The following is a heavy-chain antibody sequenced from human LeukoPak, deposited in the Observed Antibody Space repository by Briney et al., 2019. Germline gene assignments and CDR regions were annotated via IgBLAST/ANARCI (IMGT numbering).Heavy chain of an antibody. CDR2: INHSGST. CDR3: ARAQARGGYYRY. V-gene: IGHV4-38-2*02. CDR1: GYSISSGYY. D-gene: IGHD3-3*01. J-gene: IGHJ4*02. Sequence: SETLSLACTVSGYSISSGYYWSWIRQPPGKGLEWIGEINHSGSTNYNPSLKSRVTISVDTSKNQFSLKLSSVTAADTAVYYCARAQARGGYYRYWGQGTLVTVSS.